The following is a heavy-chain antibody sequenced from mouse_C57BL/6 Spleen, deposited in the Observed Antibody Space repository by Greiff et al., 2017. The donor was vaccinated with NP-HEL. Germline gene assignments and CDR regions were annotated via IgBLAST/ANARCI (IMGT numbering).Heavy chain of an antibody. D-gene: IGHD2-3*01. CDR1: GYTFTSYW. Sequence: VQLQQPGTELVKPGASVKLSCKASGYTFTSYWMHWVKQRPGQGLEWIGNINPSNGGTNYNEKFKSKATLTVDKSSSTAYMQLSSLTSEDSAGYYCARDGYYDYAMDDWGQGTSVTVSS. CDR3: ARDGYYDYAMDD. CDR2: INPSNGGT. V-gene: IGHV1-53*01. J-gene: IGHJ4*01.